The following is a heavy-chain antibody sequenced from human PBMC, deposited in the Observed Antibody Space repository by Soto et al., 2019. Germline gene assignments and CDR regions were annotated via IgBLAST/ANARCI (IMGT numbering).Heavy chain of an antibody. CDR1: RGSISSSGYY. J-gene: IGHJ4*02. Sequence: QLQLQESGPGLVKPSETLSLTCTVSRGSISSSGYYWGWSRQPPGKGLEWIGSIYYSGSPYYNPSLQSRVTISVDTSKNQFSLKLTSVTAADTAVYYCARQDRMGYFDYWGQRTLVTVSS. V-gene: IGHV4-39*01. CDR2: IYYSGSP. CDR3: ARQDRMGYFDY. D-gene: IGHD2-8*01.